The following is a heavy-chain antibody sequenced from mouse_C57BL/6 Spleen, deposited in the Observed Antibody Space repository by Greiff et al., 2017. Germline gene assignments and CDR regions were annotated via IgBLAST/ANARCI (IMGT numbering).Heavy chain of an antibody. CDR3: ARWSAGYSSYYFDY. CDR2: IYPRSGNT. D-gene: IGHD2-3*01. V-gene: IGHV1-81*01. J-gene: IGHJ2*01. CDR1: GYTFTSYG. Sequence: QVQLQQSGAELARPGASVKLSCKASGYTFTSYGISWVKQRTGQGLEWIGEIYPRSGNTYYNEKFKGKATLTAAKSSSTAYMELRSLTSEDSAVYFCARWSAGYSSYYFDYWGQGTTLTVSS.